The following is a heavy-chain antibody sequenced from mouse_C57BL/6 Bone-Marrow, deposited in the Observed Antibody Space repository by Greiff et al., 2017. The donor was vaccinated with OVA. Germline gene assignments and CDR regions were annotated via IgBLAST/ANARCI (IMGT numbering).Heavy chain of an antibody. V-gene: IGHV1-39*01. CDR1: GYSFTDYN. D-gene: IGHD1-1*01. CDR3: AREGTVVATNYFDV. J-gene: IGHJ1*03. CDR2: INPNYGTT. Sequence: EVQLQQSGPELVKPGASVKISCKASGYSFTDYNMNWVKQSNGKSLEWIGVINPNYGTTSYNQKFKGKATLTVDQSSSTAYMQLNSLTSEDSAIYYCAREGTVVATNYFDVWGTGTTVTVSS.